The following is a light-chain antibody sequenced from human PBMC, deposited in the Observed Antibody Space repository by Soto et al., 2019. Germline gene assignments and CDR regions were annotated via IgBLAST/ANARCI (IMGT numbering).Light chain of an antibody. CDR2: YDD. CDR3: AAWDDSLNGGV. Sequence: QSVLTQPPSVSAAPRQRVTISCSGSSFNIGDNAVSWYQQLPGKAPKLLIYYDDLLPSGVSDRFSGSKSGTSASLAISGLQSEDEADYYCAAWDDSLNGGVFGGGTKLTVL. J-gene: IGLJ3*02. V-gene: IGLV1-36*01. CDR1: SFNIGDNA.